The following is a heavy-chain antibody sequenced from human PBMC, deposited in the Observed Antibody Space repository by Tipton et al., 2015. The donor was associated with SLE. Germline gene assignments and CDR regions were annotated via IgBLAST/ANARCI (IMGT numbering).Heavy chain of an antibody. Sequence: TLSLTCSVSGVSVASSDFSWVWIRQPPGEGLESIGSIYYSGSTHYNPSLTSRVIISVDTSKNQFSLKLTSMTAADTAIYYCARDPTIMVEVWERTWFDPWGHGTLVTVSS. CDR3: ARDPTIMVEVWERTWFDP. CDR1: GVSVASSDFS. J-gene: IGHJ5*02. D-gene: IGHD2-21*01. V-gene: IGHV4-39*07. CDR2: IYYSGST.